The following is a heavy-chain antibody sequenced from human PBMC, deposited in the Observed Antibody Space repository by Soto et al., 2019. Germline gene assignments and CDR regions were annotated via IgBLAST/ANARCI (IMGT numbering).Heavy chain of an antibody. CDR1: GGSISSGDYY. Sequence: QVQLQESGPGLVKPSQTLSLTCTVSGGSISSGDYYWSWIRQPPGKGLEWIGYIYYSGSTYSNPSRKSRVTISLDTSKTQFSLKLSSVTAADTAVYYCARTYYYDSSGYSFDYWGQGTLVTVSS. J-gene: IGHJ4*02. D-gene: IGHD3-22*01. V-gene: IGHV4-30-4*01. CDR3: ARTYYYDSSGYSFDY. CDR2: IYYSGST.